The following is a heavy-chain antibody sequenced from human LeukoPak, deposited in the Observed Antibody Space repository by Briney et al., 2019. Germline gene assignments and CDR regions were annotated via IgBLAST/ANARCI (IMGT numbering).Heavy chain of an antibody. V-gene: IGHV3-48*01. Sequence: PGGSLRLSCAASGFTFSSYSMNWVRQAPGKGLEWVSYISSNSNTIYYADSVKGRFTISRDNSRNTLFLQMNSLRAEDTAVYYCATDRATQYFDYWGQGTLVSVSS. J-gene: IGHJ4*02. D-gene: IGHD2-15*01. CDR2: ISSNSNTI. CDR1: GFTFSSYS. CDR3: ATDRATQYFDY.